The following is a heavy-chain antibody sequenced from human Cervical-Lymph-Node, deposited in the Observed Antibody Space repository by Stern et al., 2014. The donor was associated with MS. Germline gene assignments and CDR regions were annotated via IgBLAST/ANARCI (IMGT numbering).Heavy chain of an antibody. CDR2: INPSGGST. CDR3: ARGPGYYYDSSGYSPLVY. Sequence: VQLVESGAEVKKPGASVKVSCKASGYTFNSYYMHSVRQAPGQGLEWMGIINPSGGSTSYAQKFQGRVTMTRDTSTSTVYMELSSLRSEDTAVYYCARGPGYYYDSSGYSPLVYWGQGTLVTVSS. CDR1: GYTFNSYY. J-gene: IGHJ4*02. D-gene: IGHD3-22*01. V-gene: IGHV1-46*02.